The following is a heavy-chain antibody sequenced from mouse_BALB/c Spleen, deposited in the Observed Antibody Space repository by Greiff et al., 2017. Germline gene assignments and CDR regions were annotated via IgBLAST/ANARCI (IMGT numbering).Heavy chain of an antibody. Sequence: DVMLVESGGGLVQPGGSRKLSCAASGFTFSSFGMHWVRQAPEKGLEWVAYISSGSSTIYYADTVKGRFTISRDNPKNTLFLQMTSLRSEDTAMYYCARSGNWDGWYFDVWGAGTTVTVSS. D-gene: IGHD4-1*01. J-gene: IGHJ1*01. CDR2: ISSGSSTI. CDR3: ARSGNWDGWYFDV. CDR1: GFTFSSFG. V-gene: IGHV5-17*02.